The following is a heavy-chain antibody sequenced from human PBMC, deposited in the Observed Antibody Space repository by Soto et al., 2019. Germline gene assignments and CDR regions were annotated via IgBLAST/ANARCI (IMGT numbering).Heavy chain of an antibody. CDR2: ISYYWSNK. D-gene: IGHD2-21*01. CDR1: GFTFSSYA. J-gene: IGHJ6*04. CDR3: AXDDVICDGGCCNEVSLDV. Sequence: SRRLPCAASGFTFSSYAMHWVRQAPENGLEFVAVISYYWSNKYYADAVKCGFTVSRYTSYNTRHLQMYSLRDEETSVYYFAXDDVICDGGCCNEVSLDVWGKGNTVTVSS. V-gene: IGHV3-30*14.